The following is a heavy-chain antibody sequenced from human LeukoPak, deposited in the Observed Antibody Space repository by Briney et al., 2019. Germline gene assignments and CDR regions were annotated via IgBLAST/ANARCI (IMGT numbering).Heavy chain of an antibody. V-gene: IGHV4-38-2*02. Sequence: SETLSLTCTVSGYSISSSYYWGWIRQPPGKGLEWIGSIYYSGSTYYNPSLKSRVTISVDTSKNQFSLKLSSVTAADTAVYYCARVVLRYFDWSPDAFDIWGQGTMVTVSS. D-gene: IGHD3-9*01. CDR2: IYYSGST. CDR3: ARVVLRYFDWSPDAFDI. CDR1: GYSISSSYY. J-gene: IGHJ3*02.